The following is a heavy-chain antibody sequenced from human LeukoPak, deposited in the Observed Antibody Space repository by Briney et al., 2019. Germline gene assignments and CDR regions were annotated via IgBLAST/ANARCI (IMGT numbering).Heavy chain of an antibody. CDR2: IYYSGST. D-gene: IGHD2-2*01. J-gene: IGHJ4*02. CDR3: ARALVPAAPFDY. V-gene: IGHV4-30-4*08. Sequence: SETLSLTCTVSGGSISSGDYYWSWIRQPPGKGLEWIGYIYYSGSTYYNPSLKSRVTISVDTSKNQFSLKLSSVTAADTAVYYCARALVPAAPFDYWGQGTLVTVSS. CDR1: GGSISSGDYY.